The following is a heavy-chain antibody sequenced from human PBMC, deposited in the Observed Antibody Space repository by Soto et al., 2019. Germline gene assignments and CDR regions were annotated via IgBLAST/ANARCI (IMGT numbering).Heavy chain of an antibody. Sequence: QVQLVQSGAEVKKPGASVKASCKASGYTFTSYGISWVRQAPGQGLEGMGWISAYNGKTNYAQKLQGGVTMTTDTSTSTAYMELRSLRSDDTAVYYCARDQSRGYYGSGGEGMDVWGQGTTVTVSS. V-gene: IGHV1-18*01. CDR2: ISAYNGKT. CDR1: GYTFTSYG. CDR3: ARDQSRGYYGSGGEGMDV. J-gene: IGHJ6*02. D-gene: IGHD3-10*01.